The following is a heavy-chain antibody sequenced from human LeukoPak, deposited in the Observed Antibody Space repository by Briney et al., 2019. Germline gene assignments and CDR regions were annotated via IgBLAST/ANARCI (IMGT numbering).Heavy chain of an antibody. J-gene: IGHJ4*02. CDR1: GGSISSGGYS. CDR2: IYHSGST. D-gene: IGHD6-13*01. Sequence: SSETLSLTCAVSGGSISSGGYSWSWIRQPPGKGLEWIGYIYHSGSTYYNPSLKSRVTISVDRSKNQFSLKLSSVTAADTAVYYCARDRSRAFDYWGQGTLVTVSS. V-gene: IGHV4-30-2*01. CDR3: ARDRSRAFDY.